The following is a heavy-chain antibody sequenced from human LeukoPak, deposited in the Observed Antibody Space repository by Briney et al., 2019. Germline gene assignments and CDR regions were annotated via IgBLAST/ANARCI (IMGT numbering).Heavy chain of an antibody. Sequence: ASVKVSCKASGYTFTDYYMHWVRQAPRQGLEWMGWINSNSGGTNYAQKFQGRVTMTRDTSISTAYMELSSLRSAATAVYYCARVLGPAGGGDVDYWGQGTLVTVSS. V-gene: IGHV1-2*02. D-gene: IGHD3-16*01. J-gene: IGHJ4*02. CDR1: GYTFTDYY. CDR3: ARVLGPAGGGDVDY. CDR2: INSNSGGT.